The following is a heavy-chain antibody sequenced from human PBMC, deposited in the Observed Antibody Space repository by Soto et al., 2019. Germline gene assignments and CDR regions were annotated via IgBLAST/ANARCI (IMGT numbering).Heavy chain of an antibody. CDR3: ARVTRIDTRGGYTYGRMDV. CDR2: MNPNSGNI. CDR1: GYTFTSYD. Sequence: SVKVSCKASGYTFTSYDINWVRQATGQGLEWMGWMNPNSGNIGYAQKFQGRVTMTRNTSINTAYMELSSLRSEDTAVYYCARVTRIDTRGGYTYGRMDVWGQGTTVTVSS. V-gene: IGHV1-8*01. D-gene: IGHD5-18*01. J-gene: IGHJ6*02.